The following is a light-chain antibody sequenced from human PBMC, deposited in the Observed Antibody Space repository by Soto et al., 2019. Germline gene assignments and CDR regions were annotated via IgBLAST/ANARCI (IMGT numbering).Light chain of an antibody. Sequence: DIQMTQSPSFLSASVGYRVTLTCQASRDITNYLNWYQQKPGKAPKLLISDASILETGVPSRFSGSGSGTDFTFTISSLEPEDIATYYCQQYDNIRVTFGQGTRLENK. CDR1: RDITNY. CDR3: QQYDNIRVT. J-gene: IGKJ5*01. CDR2: DAS. V-gene: IGKV1-33*01.